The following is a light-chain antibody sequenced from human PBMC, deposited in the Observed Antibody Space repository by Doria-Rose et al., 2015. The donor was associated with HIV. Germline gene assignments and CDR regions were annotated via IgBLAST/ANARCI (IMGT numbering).Light chain of an antibody. CDR3: QQRSNWPIT. Sequence: TQSPATLSLSPGEGATLSCRASQSVIIYLAWYQQKPGQPPRLLIYDASNGATGIPARFSGSGSGTDFTLTISSLEPDDFAVYYCQQRSNWPITFGQGTRLEIK. CDR1: QSVIIY. J-gene: IGKJ5*01. V-gene: IGKV3-11*01. CDR2: DAS.